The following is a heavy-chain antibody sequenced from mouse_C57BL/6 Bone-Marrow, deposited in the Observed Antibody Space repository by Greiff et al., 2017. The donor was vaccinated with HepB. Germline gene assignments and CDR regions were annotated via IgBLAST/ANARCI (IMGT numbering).Heavy chain of an antibody. V-gene: IGHV1-42*01. J-gene: IGHJ3*01. Sequence: EVQLQQSGPELVKPGASVKISCKASGYSFTGYYMNWVKQSPEKSLEWIGEINPSTGGTTYNQKFKAKATLTVDKSSSTAYMQLKSLTSEDSAVYYCAREGGNYAAYWGQGTLVTVSA. CDR3: AREGGNYAAY. D-gene: IGHD2-1*01. CDR2: INPSTGGT. CDR1: GYSFTGYY.